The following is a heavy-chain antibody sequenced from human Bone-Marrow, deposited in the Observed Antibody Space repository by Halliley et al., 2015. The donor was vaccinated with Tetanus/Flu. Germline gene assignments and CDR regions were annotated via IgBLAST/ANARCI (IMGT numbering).Heavy chain of an antibody. CDR1: GFNFGDYA. D-gene: IGHD1-1*01. CDR2: IRSKAYGGTT. J-gene: IGHJ3*01. V-gene: IGHV3-49*04. CDR3: ARRPRNDAFDL. Sequence: SLRLSCTASGFNFGDYAMTWVRQAPGKGLEWVGFIRSKAYGGTTEYAASVKGRFTISRDDSKSTAYLQVNSLKIEDTAVYSCARRPRNDAFDLWGQGTMVTVSS.